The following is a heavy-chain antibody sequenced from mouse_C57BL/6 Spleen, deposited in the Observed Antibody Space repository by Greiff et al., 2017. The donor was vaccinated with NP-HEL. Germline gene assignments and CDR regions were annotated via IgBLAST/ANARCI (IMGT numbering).Heavy chain of an antibody. V-gene: IGHV3-6*01. CDR2: ISYDGSN. J-gene: IGHJ2*01. D-gene: IGHD3-2*02. CDR1: GYSITSGYY. Sequence: EVQLQQSGPGLVKPSQSLSLTCSVTGYSITSGYYWNWIRQFPGNKLEWMGYISYDGSNNYNPSLKNRISITRDTSKNQFFLKLNSVTTEDTATYYCARDRSGYNFDYWGQGTTLTVSS. CDR3: ARDRSGYNFDY.